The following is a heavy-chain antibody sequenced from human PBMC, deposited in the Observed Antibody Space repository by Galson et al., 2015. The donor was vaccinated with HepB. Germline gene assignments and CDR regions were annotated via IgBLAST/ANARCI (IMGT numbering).Heavy chain of an antibody. CDR2: IIPIFGTA. J-gene: IGHJ6*03. CDR1: GGTFSSYA. V-gene: IGHV1-69*01. Sequence: CKASGGTFSSYAISWVRQAPGQGLEWMGGIIPIFGTANYAQKFQGRVTITADESTSTAYMELSSLRSEDTAVYYCARDLSLRYDFWSGYPERPYYYYYMDVWGKGTTVTVSS. CDR3: ARDLSLRYDFWSGYPERPYYYYYMDV. D-gene: IGHD3-3*01.